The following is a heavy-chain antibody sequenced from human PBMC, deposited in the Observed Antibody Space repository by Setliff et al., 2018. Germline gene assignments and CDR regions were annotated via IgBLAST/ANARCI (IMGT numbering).Heavy chain of an antibody. CDR2: IHQDGSER. D-gene: IGHD3-3*01. V-gene: IGHV3-7*01. CDR3: ARYFRSFD. Sequence: GGSLRLSCAASGFTFGSYWMTWVRQAPEKGLEWVANIHQDGSERHYVDSVKGRFTISRDNAKNTLYLQMNSLRAEDTAVYYCARYFRSFDWGQGTLVTVSS. CDR1: GFTFGSYW. J-gene: IGHJ4*02.